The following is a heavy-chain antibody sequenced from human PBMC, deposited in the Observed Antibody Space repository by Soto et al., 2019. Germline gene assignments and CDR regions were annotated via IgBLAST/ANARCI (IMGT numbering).Heavy chain of an antibody. V-gene: IGHV1-8*01. D-gene: IGHD2-2*01. CDR3: ARAVVVVPAASYDAFDI. J-gene: IGHJ3*02. CDR2: MNPNSGNT. Sequence: AAVKVSCKASGYTFTSYDINWVRQATGQGLEWMGWMNPNSGNTGYAQKFQGRVTMTRNTSISTAYMELSSLRSEDTAVYYCARAVVVVPAASYDAFDIWGQVTMVTVSS. CDR1: GYTFTSYD.